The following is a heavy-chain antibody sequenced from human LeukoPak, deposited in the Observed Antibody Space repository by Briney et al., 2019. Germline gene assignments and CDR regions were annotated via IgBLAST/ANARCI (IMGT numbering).Heavy chain of an antibody. V-gene: IGHV3-74*01. Sequence: PGGSLRLSCAASGFTFSTYWIHWVLQAPGKGLVWVSRINSDGSSTSYADSVKGRFTISRDNAKNTLYLQMNSLRAEDTAVYYCARESSVGAHKAFDYWGQGTLVTVSS. D-gene: IGHD1-26*01. CDR2: INSDGSST. J-gene: IGHJ4*02. CDR3: ARESSVGAHKAFDY. CDR1: GFTFSTYW.